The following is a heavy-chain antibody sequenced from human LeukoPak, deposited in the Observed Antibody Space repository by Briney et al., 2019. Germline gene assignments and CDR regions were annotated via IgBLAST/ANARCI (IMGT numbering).Heavy chain of an antibody. CDR2: INDGNGNT. J-gene: IGHJ3*02. V-gene: IGHV1-3*01. Sequence: ASVKVSCKASGYTFTSYAMHWVRQAAGQRLEWMGWINDGNGNTKYSQKFQGRVTITRDTSASTAYMELSSLRSEDTAVYYCAEESRYSSSWPDAFDIWGQGTMVTVSS. CDR3: AEESRYSSSWPDAFDI. CDR1: GYTFTSYA. D-gene: IGHD6-13*01.